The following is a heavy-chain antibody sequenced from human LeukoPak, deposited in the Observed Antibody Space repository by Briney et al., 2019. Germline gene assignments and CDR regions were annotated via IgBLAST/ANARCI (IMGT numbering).Heavy chain of an antibody. J-gene: IGHJ6*03. V-gene: IGHV4-59*01. CDR2: IYYSGST. D-gene: IGHD3-9*01. CDR3: ARVLRYFDWSRDYYYMDV. CDR1: GGSISSYY. Sequence: PSETLSLTCTVSGGSISSYYWSWIRQPPGKGLEWIGYIYYSGSTNYNPPLKSRVTISVDTSKNQFSLKLSSVTAADTAVYYCARVLRYFDWSRDYYYMDVWGKGTTVTVSS.